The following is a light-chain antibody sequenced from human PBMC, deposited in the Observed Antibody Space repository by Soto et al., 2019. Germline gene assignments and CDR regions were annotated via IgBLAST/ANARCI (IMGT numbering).Light chain of an antibody. Sequence: QSALTQPRSVSGSPGQSVTISCTGTSSDVGGYDLVSWYQQQAGKAPKLMIYDVTKRPSWVPDRFSGSRSGNTASLTISGLQAEDDADYYCCSYAGTYTFYVFGTGTKLTVL. J-gene: IGLJ1*01. CDR3: CSYAGTYTFYV. CDR1: SSDVGGYDL. CDR2: DVT. V-gene: IGLV2-11*01.